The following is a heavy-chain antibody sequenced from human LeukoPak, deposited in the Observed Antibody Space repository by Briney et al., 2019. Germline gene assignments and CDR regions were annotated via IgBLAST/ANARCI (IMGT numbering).Heavy chain of an antibody. CDR3: ARKGVGGELGGFDY. CDR2: ISGSGGST. J-gene: IGHJ4*02. V-gene: IGHV3-23*01. D-gene: IGHD3-16*01. Sequence: GGSLRLSCAASGFTFSSYGMSWVRQAPGKGLEWVSAISGSGGSTYYADSVKGRFTISRDNSKNTLYLQMNSLRAEDTALYHCARKGVGGELGGFDYWGQGTLVTVSS. CDR1: GFTFSSYG.